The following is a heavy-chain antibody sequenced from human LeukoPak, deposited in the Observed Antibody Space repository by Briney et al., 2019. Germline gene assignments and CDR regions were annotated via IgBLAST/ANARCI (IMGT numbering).Heavy chain of an antibody. CDR3: ARVGYYYYYGMDV. CDR1: GFTFDDYA. V-gene: IGHV3-74*01. Sequence: GGSLRLSCAASGFTFDDYAMHWVRQAPGKGLVWVSRINSDGSSTSYADSVKGRFTISRDNAKNTLYLQMNSLRAEDTAVYYCARVGYYYYYGMDVWGQGTTVTVSS. J-gene: IGHJ6*02. CDR2: INSDGSST.